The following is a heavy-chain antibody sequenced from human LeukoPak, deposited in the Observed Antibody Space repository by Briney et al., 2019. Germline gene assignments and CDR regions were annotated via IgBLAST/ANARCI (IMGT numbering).Heavy chain of an antibody. J-gene: IGHJ4*02. CDR3: ARGYYDILTGYYHRFDY. CDR1: GYTFTSYD. V-gene: IGHV1-18*01. D-gene: IGHD3-9*01. CDR2: ISAYNGNT. Sequence: ASVKVSCNASGYTFTSYDINWVRQATGQGLEWMGWISAYNGNTNYAQKLQGRVTMTTDTSTSTAYMELRSLRSDDTAVYYCARGYYDILTGYYHRFDYWGQGTLVTVSS.